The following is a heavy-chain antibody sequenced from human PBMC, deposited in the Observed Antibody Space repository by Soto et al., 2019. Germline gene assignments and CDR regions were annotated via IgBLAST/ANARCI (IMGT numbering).Heavy chain of an antibody. Sequence: SETLSLTCTVSGGSISTYYWSWIRQPPGKGLEWIGFVYYSGSTNYNPSPKSRVSISVDTSKNQFSLRLTAVTAADTALYYCARSRYSGYDKGPFEYWGQGTLVTVSS. CDR1: GGSISTYY. D-gene: IGHD5-12*01. V-gene: IGHV4-59*01. J-gene: IGHJ4*02. CDR2: VYYSGST. CDR3: ARSRYSGYDKGPFEY.